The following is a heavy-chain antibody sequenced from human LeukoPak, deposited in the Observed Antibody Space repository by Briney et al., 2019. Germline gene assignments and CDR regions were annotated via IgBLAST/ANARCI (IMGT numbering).Heavy chain of an antibody. CDR3: ARASSTVLVGAKKRGGAFDI. CDR2: ISAYNGNT. Sequence: ASVKVSCKASGYTFTSYGISWVRQAPGQGLEWMGWISAYNGNTNYAQKLQGRVTMTTDTSTSTAYMELRSLRSDDTAVYYCARASSTVLVGAKKRGGAFDIWGQGTMVTVSS. J-gene: IGHJ3*02. D-gene: IGHD1-26*01. V-gene: IGHV1-18*01. CDR1: GYTFTSYG.